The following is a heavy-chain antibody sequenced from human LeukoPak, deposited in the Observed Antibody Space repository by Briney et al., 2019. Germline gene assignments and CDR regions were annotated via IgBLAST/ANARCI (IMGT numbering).Heavy chain of an antibody. J-gene: IGHJ4*02. Sequence: GGSLRLSCTASGFTFTSYAMSWVRQAPGKGLDWVSVISGSGGSTYYADSVKGRFTISRDNSKNTLYLQMNSLRAEDTAVYYCAKGHGSGWTILAYWGQGTLVTVSS. D-gene: IGHD6-19*01. CDR1: GFTFTSYA. CDR3: AKGHGSGWTILAY. V-gene: IGHV3-23*01. CDR2: ISGSGGST.